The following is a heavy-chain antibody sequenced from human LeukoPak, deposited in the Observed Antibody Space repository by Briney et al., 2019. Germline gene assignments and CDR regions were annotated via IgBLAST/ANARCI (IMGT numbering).Heavy chain of an antibody. D-gene: IGHD3-10*01. J-gene: IGHJ6*03. Sequence: GGSLRLSCAASGFTFSSYGMSWVRQAPGKGLEWVSAISGSGGSTYYADSVKGRFTISRDNSKNTLYLQMNSLRAEDTAVYYCAKDYYGSGSYGDYYMDVWGKGTTVTISS. CDR2: ISGSGGST. CDR3: AKDYYGSGSYGDYYMDV. V-gene: IGHV3-23*01. CDR1: GFTFSSYG.